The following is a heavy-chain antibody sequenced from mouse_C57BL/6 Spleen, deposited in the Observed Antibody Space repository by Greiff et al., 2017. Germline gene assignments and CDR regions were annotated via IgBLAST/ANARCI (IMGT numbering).Heavy chain of an antibody. D-gene: IGHD4-1*01. V-gene: IGHV1-19*01. J-gene: IGHJ4*01. CDR1: GYTFTDYY. CDR2: INPYNGGT. Sequence: EVQLLQSGPVLVKPGASVKMSCKASGYTFTDYYMNWVQQSHGKSLEWIGVINPYNGGTSYKQTFKGQATLTVDKSASTTCMELNSLTSEDSAVYYCASPLTGYAMDYWGQGTSVTVSS. CDR3: ASPLTGYAMDY.